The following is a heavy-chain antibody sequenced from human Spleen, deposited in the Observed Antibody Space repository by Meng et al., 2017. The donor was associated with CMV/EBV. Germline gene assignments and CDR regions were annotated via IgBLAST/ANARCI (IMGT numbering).Heavy chain of an antibody. Sequence: SFSGSSWSWVRQPPGKGLEWIGEINHSGSTNYNPSLKSRVTISVDTSKNQFSLKLSSVTAADTAVYYCAGFTYCSSTSCYINWFDPWGQGTLVTVSS. CDR3: AGFTYCSSTSCYINWFDP. CDR2: INHSGST. V-gene: IGHV4-34*01. J-gene: IGHJ5*02. D-gene: IGHD2-2*02. CDR1: SFSGSS.